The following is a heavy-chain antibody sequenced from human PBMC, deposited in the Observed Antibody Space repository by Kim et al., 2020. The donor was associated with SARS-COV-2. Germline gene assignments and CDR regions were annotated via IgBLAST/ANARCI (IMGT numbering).Heavy chain of an antibody. V-gene: IGHV4-39*01. D-gene: IGHD1-20*01. J-gene: IGHJ3*02. CDR3: ARPITGTDAFDI. Sequence: YYNPSLKSRVTISVDTSKNQFSLKLSSVTAADTAVYYCARPITGTDAFDIWGQGTMVTVSS.